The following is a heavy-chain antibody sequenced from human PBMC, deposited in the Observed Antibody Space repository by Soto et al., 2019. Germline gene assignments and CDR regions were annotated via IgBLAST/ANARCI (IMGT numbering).Heavy chain of an antibody. CDR3: ARGGLRGTYFYFDY. CDR2: IYTSRNT. CDR1: GGSISCYY. Sequence: PSETLSLTCTFSGGSISCYYWSWIRQPAGKGLEWIGRIYTSRNTNYNPSLKSRVTMSVDTSKNQLSLKLTSVTAADTAVYYCARGGLRGTYFYFDYWGQGTLVTVSS. V-gene: IGHV4-4*07. J-gene: IGHJ4*02. D-gene: IGHD1-26*01.